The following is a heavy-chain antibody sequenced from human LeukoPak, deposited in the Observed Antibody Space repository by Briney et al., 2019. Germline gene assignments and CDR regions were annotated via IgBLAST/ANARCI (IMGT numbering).Heavy chain of an antibody. CDR3: AVGVVYAGYFDY. D-gene: IGHD2-8*02. CDR2: ISAYNGNT. V-gene: IGHV1-18*04. CDR1: GYTFTGYY. J-gene: IGHJ4*02. Sequence: GASVKVSCKASGYTFTGYYMHWVRQAPGQGLEWMGWISAYNGNTNYAQKLQGRVTMTTDTSTSTAYMELRSLRSDDTAVYYCAVGVVYAGYFDYWGQGTLVTVSS.